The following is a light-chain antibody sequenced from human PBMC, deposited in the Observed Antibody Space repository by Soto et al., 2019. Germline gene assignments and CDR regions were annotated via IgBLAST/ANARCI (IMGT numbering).Light chain of an antibody. CDR2: DDN. J-gene: IGLJ1*01. Sequence: FVLTHPLSVPPAPGQKLTISCSGRRSNIGGNSVSWYQQLPGTTPKLLIYDDNKRPSGIPDRFSGSKSGTSATLGITGFQTGDEADYYCGSWDSSLSAYVFGTGTKGTVL. V-gene: IGLV1-51*01. CDR3: GSWDSSLSAYV. CDR1: RSNIGGNS.